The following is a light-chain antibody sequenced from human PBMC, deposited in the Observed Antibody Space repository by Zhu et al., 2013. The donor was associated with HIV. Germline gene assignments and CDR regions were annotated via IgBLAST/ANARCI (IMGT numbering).Light chain of an antibody. Sequence: EVELTQSPATLSLSPGERATLSCRASQSVSSYLAWYQQKPGQAPRLLIYDASNRATGIPTRFSGSGSGTDFTLTISSLQSEDFALYYCQQYNNWPYTFGQGTKLEIK. J-gene: IGKJ2*01. CDR3: QQYNNWPYT. V-gene: IGKV3-11*01. CDR1: QSVSSY. CDR2: DAS.